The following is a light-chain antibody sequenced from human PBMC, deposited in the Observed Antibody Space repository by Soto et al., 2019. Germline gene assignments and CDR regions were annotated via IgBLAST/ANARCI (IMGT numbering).Light chain of an antibody. Sequence: EIVLTQSPATLSLSPRNRATLSCRASQSVTAYLAWYQQKPGQAPRLLIYDASNRATGIPARFSGSGSGTDFTLTITSLEPEDVAVYYCQQRSNWPSTFGGGTKVEI. J-gene: IGKJ4*01. V-gene: IGKV3-11*01. CDR2: DAS. CDR1: QSVTAY. CDR3: QQRSNWPST.